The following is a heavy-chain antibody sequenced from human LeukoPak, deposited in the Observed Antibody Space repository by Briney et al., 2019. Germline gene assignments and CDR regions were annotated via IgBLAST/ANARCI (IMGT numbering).Heavy chain of an antibody. CDR3: ARGSDYDFWSGRY. CDR1: GGSISSGGYS. CDR2: IYYTGST. Sequence: SQTLSLTRAVSGGSISSGGYSWSWIRQPPGKGLEWIGYIYYTGSTNYNPSLKSRVTISVDTSKNQFSLKLSSVIAADTAVYYCARGSDYDFWSGRYWGQGTLVTVSS. J-gene: IGHJ4*02. V-gene: IGHV4-61*08. D-gene: IGHD3-3*01.